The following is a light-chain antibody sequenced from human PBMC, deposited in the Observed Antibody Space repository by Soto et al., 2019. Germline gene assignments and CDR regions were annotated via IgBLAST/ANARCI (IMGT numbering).Light chain of an antibody. CDR2: GAS. CDR1: QSVRGSY. Sequence: EIVLTPSPGTLSLSPGERGTLSCRASQSVRGSYLAWYQHKPGQAPRLLIYGASGRATGIPDRFSGSGSGTDFTLTISRLEPEDFAVYYCHQYGTSPLTFGGGTKVDIK. V-gene: IGKV3-20*01. J-gene: IGKJ4*01. CDR3: HQYGTSPLT.